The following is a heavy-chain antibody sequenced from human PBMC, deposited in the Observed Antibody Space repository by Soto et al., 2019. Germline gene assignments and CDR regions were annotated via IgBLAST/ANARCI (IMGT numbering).Heavy chain of an antibody. J-gene: IGHJ5*02. CDR1: GGSFSGYY. CDR2: INHSGST. Sequence: SETLSLTCAFYGGSFSGYYWSWIRQPPGKGLEWIGEINHSGSTNYNPSLKSRVTISVDTSKNQFSLKLSSVTAADTAVYYCARGSSSWLHWFDPWGQGTLVTVSS. CDR3: ARGSSSWLHWFDP. D-gene: IGHD6-13*01. V-gene: IGHV4-34*01.